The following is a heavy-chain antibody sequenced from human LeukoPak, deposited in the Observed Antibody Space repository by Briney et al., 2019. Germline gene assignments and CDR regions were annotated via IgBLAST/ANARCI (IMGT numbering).Heavy chain of an antibody. D-gene: IGHD3-10*01. CDR2: IKEDGSEK. J-gene: IGHJ5*02. CDR1: GSTFSSYW. Sequence: GGSLRLSCAASGSTFSSYWVSWVRQAPGKGLEWVANIKEDGSEKYYVDSVKGRFTISRDNAKNSLYLQMNSLRAEDTAVYYCALGSSPWGQGTLVTVSS. CDR3: ALGSSP. V-gene: IGHV3-7*01.